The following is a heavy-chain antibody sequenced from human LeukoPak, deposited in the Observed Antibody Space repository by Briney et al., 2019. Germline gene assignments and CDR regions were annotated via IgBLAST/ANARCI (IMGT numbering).Heavy chain of an antibody. CDR2: IRYDGSNK. V-gene: IGHV3-30*02. J-gene: IGHJ6*03. Sequence: PGGSLRLSCAASGFTFSSYWMSWVRQAPGKGLEWVAFIRYDGSNKYYADSVKGRFTISRDNSKNTLYLQMNSLRAEDTAVYYCARDQFYSDIVVVTAGYYYYYYMDVWGKGTTVTVSS. CDR3: ARDQFYSDIVVVTAGYYYYYYMDV. D-gene: IGHD2-21*02. CDR1: GFTFSSYW.